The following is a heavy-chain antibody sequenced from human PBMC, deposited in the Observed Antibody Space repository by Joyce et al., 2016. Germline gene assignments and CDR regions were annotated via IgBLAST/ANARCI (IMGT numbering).Heavy chain of an antibody. Sequence: QITLNESGPAAVRPTQTLTLTCAFSGFSLTTSGSGVGWIRQPPGKTLEWLAVIYWDGTKRYSPLLNNRLAITTDTSKNQVILRMTNVEPGDTATYFCAHSTNYYSGHFHYWGQGSLVTVSS. J-gene: IGHJ4*02. D-gene: IGHD2-8*01. V-gene: IGHV2-5*02. CDR2: IYWDGTK. CDR3: AHSTNYYSGHFHY. CDR1: GFSLTTSGSG.